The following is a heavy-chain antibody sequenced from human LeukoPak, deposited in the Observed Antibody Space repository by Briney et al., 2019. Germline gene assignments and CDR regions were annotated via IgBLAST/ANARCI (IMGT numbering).Heavy chain of an antibody. Sequence: SVKVSCKASGGTFSSYAISWVRQAPGQGLEWMGRIIPILGIANYAQKFQGRVTITADKSTSTAYMELSRLRSEDTAVYYCAGSGSYYYYGMDVWGQGTTVTVSS. V-gene: IGHV1-69*04. D-gene: IGHD1-14*01. CDR2: IIPILGIA. J-gene: IGHJ6*02. CDR3: AGSGSYYYYGMDV. CDR1: GGTFSSYA.